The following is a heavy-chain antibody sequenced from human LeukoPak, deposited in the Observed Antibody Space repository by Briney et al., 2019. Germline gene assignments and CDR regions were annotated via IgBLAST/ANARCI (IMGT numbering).Heavy chain of an antibody. CDR1: GFTFSSYS. CDR3: ARDPKYYYDSSGYYSREDY. J-gene: IGHJ4*02. Sequence: PGGSLRLSCAASGFTFSSYSMNWVRQAPGKGLEWVSSISSSSSYIYYADSVKGRFTISRDNAKNSLYLQMNSPRAEDTAVYYCARDPKYYYDSSGYYSREDYWGQGTLVTVSS. V-gene: IGHV3-21*01. D-gene: IGHD3-22*01. CDR2: ISSSSSYI.